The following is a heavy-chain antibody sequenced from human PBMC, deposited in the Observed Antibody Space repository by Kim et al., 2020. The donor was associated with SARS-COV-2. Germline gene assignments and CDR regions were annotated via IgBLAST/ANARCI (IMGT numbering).Heavy chain of an antibody. CDR1: GFTFSSYS. CDR2: ISSSSSYI. D-gene: IGHD3-22*01. J-gene: IGHJ6*02. Sequence: GGSLRLSCAASGFTFSSYSMNWVRQAPGKGLEWVSSISSSSSYIYYADSVKGRFTISRDNAKNSLYLQMNSLRSEDTAVYYCARDKQRDYYDSSGSYPTPPKIYSYSSAMDVWGQGTTVTVSS. CDR3: ARDKQRDYYDSSGSYPTPPKIYSYSSAMDV. V-gene: IGHV3-21*01.